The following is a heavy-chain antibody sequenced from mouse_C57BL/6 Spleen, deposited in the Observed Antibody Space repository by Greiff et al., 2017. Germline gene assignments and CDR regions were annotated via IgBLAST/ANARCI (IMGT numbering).Heavy chain of an antibody. CDR2: IYPGSGST. V-gene: IGHV1-55*01. Sequence: VQLQQPGAELVKPGASVKMSCKASGYTFTSYWITWVKQRPGQGLEWIGDIYPGSGSTNYNEKFKSKATLTVDTSSSTAYMQLSSLTSEDSAVYYCARTGDGYYAGVDYWGQGTSVTVSS. D-gene: IGHD2-3*01. CDR3: ARTGDGYYAGVDY. J-gene: IGHJ4*01. CDR1: GYTFTSYW.